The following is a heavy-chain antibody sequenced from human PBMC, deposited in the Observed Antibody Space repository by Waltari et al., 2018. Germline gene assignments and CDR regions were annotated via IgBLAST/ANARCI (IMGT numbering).Heavy chain of an antibody. Sequence: EVKLVESGGGLVQPGGSLRLSCAASGFTFSGHWMTWVRQAPGKGLVWVSRLNPDGSAIDYADSVKGRFTISRDNAKNMLFLQMNSLRADDTALYYCVRGSSGWYGTDYWGQGTLVIVSS. J-gene: IGHJ4*02. V-gene: IGHV3-74*02. CDR3: VRGSSGWYGTDY. D-gene: IGHD6-19*01. CDR2: LNPDGSAI. CDR1: GFTFSGHW.